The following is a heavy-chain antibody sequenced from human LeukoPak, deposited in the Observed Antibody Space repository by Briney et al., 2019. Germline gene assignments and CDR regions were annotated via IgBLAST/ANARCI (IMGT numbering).Heavy chain of an antibody. D-gene: IGHD4/OR15-4a*01. CDR3: AKERDYGPADY. J-gene: IGHJ4*02. Sequence: PGGSLRLSCEASGFIFNKHAMSWVRQAPGKGLEWVSGLSGSGGSTDYADSVKGRFTVSRDNSKNTLFLQMNSLRAEDTAIYYCAKERDYGPADYWGQGTLVTVSS. CDR1: GFIFNKHA. V-gene: IGHV3-23*01. CDR2: LSGSGGST.